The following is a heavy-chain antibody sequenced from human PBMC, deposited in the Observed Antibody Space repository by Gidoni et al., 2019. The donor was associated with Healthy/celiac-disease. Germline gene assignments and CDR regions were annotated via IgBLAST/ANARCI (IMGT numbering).Heavy chain of an antibody. CDR2: ISSSSSYI. D-gene: IGHD6-19*01. CDR1: GFTFSSYS. V-gene: IGHV3-21*01. CDR3: ARVRGSGWHFDY. Sequence: EVQLVESGGGLVKPGGSLRLSCAASGFTFSSYSMNWVRQAPGKGLEWVSSISSSSSYIYYADSVKGRFTISRDNAKNSLYLQMNSLRAEDTAVYYCARVRGSGWHFDYWGQGTLVTVSS. J-gene: IGHJ4*02.